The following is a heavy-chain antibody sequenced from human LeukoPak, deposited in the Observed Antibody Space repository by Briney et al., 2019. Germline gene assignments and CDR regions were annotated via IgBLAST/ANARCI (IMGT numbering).Heavy chain of an antibody. CDR2: IGNGET. D-gene: IGHD3-16*01. V-gene: IGHV3-23*01. CDR1: GFSFSSFA. J-gene: IGHJ4*02. Sequence: GGSLRLSCAASGFSFSSFAMSWVRQGPARGLEWVSSIGNGETFYSDSVKGRLTLYSYSSRNTVYFQLNNLRVEDTAIYYCARASWVSSTDAVRWGQGTLVTVSS. CDR3: ARASWVSSTDAVR.